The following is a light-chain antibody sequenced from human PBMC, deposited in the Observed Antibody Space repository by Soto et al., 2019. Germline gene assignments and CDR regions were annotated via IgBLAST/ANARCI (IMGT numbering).Light chain of an antibody. J-gene: IGLJ1*01. Sequence: QSVVTQPAFVSGSPGQSITISCTGTSSDVGGYNHVSWYQQHPGKAPKLIIYEVANRPSGVSNRFSASKSANTASLTISGLQAEDEADYYCSSYTSSSSFYVFGTGTKVTVL. V-gene: IGLV2-14*01. CDR3: SSYTSSSSFYV. CDR1: SSDVGGYNH. CDR2: EVA.